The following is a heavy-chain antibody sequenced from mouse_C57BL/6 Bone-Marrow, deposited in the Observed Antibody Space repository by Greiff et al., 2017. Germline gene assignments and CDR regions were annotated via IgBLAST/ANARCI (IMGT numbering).Heavy chain of an antibody. CDR1: GYTFTSYW. CDR3: ARWGTTGRFSYYFDY. CDR2: IYPGSGST. Sequence: QVQLQQPGAELVKPGASVKMSCKASGYTFTSYWITWVKQRPGQGLEWIGDIYPGSGSTNYNEKFKSKATLTVDTSSSTAYMQLSSLTSEDSAVYYCARWGTTGRFSYYFDYWGQGTTLTVSS. J-gene: IGHJ2*01. V-gene: IGHV1-55*01. D-gene: IGHD1-1*01.